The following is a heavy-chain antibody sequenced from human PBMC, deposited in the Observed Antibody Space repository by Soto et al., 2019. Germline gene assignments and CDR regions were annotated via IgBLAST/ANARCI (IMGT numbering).Heavy chain of an antibody. CDR2: ISWNSGSI. J-gene: IGHJ6*02. Sequence: LRLSCAASGFTFDDYAMHWVRQAPGKGLEWVSGISWNSGSIGYADSVKGRFTISRDNAKNSLYLQMNSLRAEDTALYYCAKAHYGSGSYYTYYYYGMDVWRQGTTVTVSS. CDR3: AKAHYGSGSYYTYYYYGMDV. D-gene: IGHD3-10*01. V-gene: IGHV3-9*01. CDR1: GFTFDDYA.